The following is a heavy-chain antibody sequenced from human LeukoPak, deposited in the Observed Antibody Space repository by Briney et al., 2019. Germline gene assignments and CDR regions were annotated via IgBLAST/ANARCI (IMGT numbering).Heavy chain of an antibody. Sequence: GRSLRLSCAAAGFPFNSYWMTWVRQAPGKGLEWVANIRQDGNTKHYLDSVKGRFTISRDNAMNSLCLQMNSLRAEDTAIYYCARSVPYGTTWYGRSDFWGQGTQVTVSS. CDR2: IRQDGNTK. CDR1: GFPFNSYW. CDR3: ARSVPYGTTWYGRSDF. V-gene: IGHV3-7*03. D-gene: IGHD6-13*01. J-gene: IGHJ4*02.